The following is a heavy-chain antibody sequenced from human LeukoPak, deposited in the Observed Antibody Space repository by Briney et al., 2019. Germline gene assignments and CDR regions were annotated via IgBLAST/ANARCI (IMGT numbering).Heavy chain of an antibody. CDR2: FDPEDGET. CDR3: ATTTRPPNYYDSSGYSYYFDY. CDR1: GYTLTELS. Sequence: GASVKVSCKVSGYTLTELSMPWVRQAPGKGLEWLGGFDPEDGETIYAQKFQVRVTMTEDKSTDTAYMELSSLRSEDTAVYYCATTTRPPNYYDSSGYSYYFDYWGQGTLVTVSS. V-gene: IGHV1-24*01. J-gene: IGHJ4*02. D-gene: IGHD3-22*01.